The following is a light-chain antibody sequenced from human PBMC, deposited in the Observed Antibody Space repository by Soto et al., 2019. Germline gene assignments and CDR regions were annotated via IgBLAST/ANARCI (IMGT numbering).Light chain of an antibody. J-gene: IGKJ4*01. CDR1: QSISSH. CDR3: QQRINLPLT. V-gene: IGKV3-11*01. CDR2: GAS. Sequence: EIVLTQSPATLSLSPGERATLSCRASQSISSHLAWYQQKPGQAPRLLIYGASNRATGIPARFSGRGSGTEFTLTISSLEPEDFAVYYCQQRINLPLTFSGGTKVEIK.